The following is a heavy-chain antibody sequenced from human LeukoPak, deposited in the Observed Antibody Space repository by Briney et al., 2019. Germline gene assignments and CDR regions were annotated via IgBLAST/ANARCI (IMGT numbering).Heavy chain of an antibody. Sequence: PSETLSLTCTVSGGSISSYYWSWIRQPPGKGLEWIGYIYYSGSTNYNPSLKSRVTISVDTFKNQFSLKLSSVTAADTAVYYCARAKGYIYGFDYWGQGTLVTVSS. CDR1: GGSISSYY. J-gene: IGHJ4*02. D-gene: IGHD5-18*01. V-gene: IGHV4-59*01. CDR2: IYYSGST. CDR3: ARAKGYIYGFDY.